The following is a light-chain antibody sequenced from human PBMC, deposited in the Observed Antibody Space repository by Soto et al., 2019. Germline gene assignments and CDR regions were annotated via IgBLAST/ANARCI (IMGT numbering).Light chain of an antibody. CDR3: LQTYTVPRT. V-gene: IGKV1-39*01. CDR2: DAS. Sequence: DIQMTQSPSSLSASVGDRVTITCRASQSISTSLCWFQQKPGRAPKLLISDASTLQSGVPSRFSGSGFGTDFPLTISRLQPEDFAAYYCLQTYTVPRTFGQGTNLDIK. CDR1: QSISTS. J-gene: IGKJ2*01.